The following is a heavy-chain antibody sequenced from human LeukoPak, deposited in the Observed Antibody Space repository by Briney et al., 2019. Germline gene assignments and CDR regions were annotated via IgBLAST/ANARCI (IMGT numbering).Heavy chain of an antibody. Sequence: ASVKVSCKASGYTFTSYGISGVRQAPGQGLEWMGWINAYNGNTNYAQKLQGRGTMTTDTSTSTAYMDLRSLRSADTAVYYCARNRPPPRSCTNGVCYFADYYYYYMDVWGKGTTVTVSS. D-gene: IGHD2-8*01. CDR3: ARNRPPPRSCTNGVCYFADYYYYYMDV. CDR2: INAYNGNT. J-gene: IGHJ6*03. V-gene: IGHV1-18*01. CDR1: GYTFTSYG.